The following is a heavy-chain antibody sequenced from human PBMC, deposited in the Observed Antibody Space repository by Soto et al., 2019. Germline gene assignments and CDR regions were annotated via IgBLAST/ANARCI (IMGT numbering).Heavy chain of an antibody. V-gene: IGHV1-46*03. CDR1: GYTFTSCY. Sequence: ASVKVSCKASGYTFTSCYMHWVRQAPGQGLEWMGIINPSAGSTSHAQKFQGRVTLTRDTSTSTVYMELNSLRSEDTAMYYCARDEVYCGGTTCYFDYWGQGTLVTVSS. CDR3: ARDEVYCGGTTCYFDY. D-gene: IGHD2-21*01. CDR2: INPSAGST. J-gene: IGHJ4*02.